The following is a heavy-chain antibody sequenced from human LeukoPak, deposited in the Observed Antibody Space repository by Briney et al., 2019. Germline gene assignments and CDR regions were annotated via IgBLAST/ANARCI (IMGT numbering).Heavy chain of an antibody. Sequence: AASVKLSCKASGYTFTSYGITWVRQAPGQGLEWMGWISAHNGKTNYAQKFQGRVTMTTDTYTRTAYMELRSLRSDDTAVYYCARGDVVVSAAVRFGRWGQGTLVTVSS. CDR2: ISAHNGKT. D-gene: IGHD2-2*01. J-gene: IGHJ5*02. CDR1: GYTFTSYG. CDR3: ARGDVVVSAAVRFGR. V-gene: IGHV1-18*01.